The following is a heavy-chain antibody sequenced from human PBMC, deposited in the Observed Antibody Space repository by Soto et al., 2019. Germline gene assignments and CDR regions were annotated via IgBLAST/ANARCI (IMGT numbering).Heavy chain of an antibody. CDR1: GFTFSSYA. D-gene: IGHD2-15*01. J-gene: IGHJ3*02. CDR2: ISGSGGST. V-gene: IGHV3-23*01. Sequence: PGGSLRLSCAASGFTFSSYAMSWVRQAPGKGLEWVSAISGSGGSTYYADSVKGRFTISRDNSKNTLYLQMNSLRAEDTAVYYCAKDKIYCSGGSCYSVIAFDIWGQGTMVTVSS. CDR3: AKDKIYCSGGSCYSVIAFDI.